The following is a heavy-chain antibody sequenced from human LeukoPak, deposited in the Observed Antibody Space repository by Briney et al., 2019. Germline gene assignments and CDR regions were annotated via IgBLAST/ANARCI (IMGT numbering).Heavy chain of an antibody. CDR2: SSAYNGNT. CDR1: GYTFTSYG. Sequence: ASVKVSCKASGYTFTSYGISWVRQAPGQGLEWMGWSSAYNGNTNYAQKLQGRVTMTTDTSTSTAYMELRSLRSDDTAVYYCARDKGRYYDSSGYCYWGQGTLVTVSS. J-gene: IGHJ4*02. V-gene: IGHV1-18*01. D-gene: IGHD3-22*01. CDR3: ARDKGRYYDSSGYCY.